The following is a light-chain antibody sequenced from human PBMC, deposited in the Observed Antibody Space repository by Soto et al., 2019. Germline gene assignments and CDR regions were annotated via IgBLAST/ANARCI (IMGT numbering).Light chain of an antibody. V-gene: IGKV2-28*01. CDR1: QSLLHSNGYNY. J-gene: IGKJ2*01. CDR2: LGS. CDR3: MQALHAPYT. Sequence: DIVLTQSPLSLPATPGEPASISCRSSQSLLHSNGYNYLDWYLQKPGQSPQLLIYLGSNRASGVPVMFSGGGSGTDFTLKISRVGAEDVGVYYCMQALHAPYTFGQGTKVEIK.